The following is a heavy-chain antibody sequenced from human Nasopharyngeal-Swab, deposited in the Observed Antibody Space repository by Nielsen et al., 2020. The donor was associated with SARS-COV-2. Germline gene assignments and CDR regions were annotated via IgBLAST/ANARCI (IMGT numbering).Heavy chain of an antibody. J-gene: IGHJ3*02. CDR2: IYYSGST. CDR1: GDSISSFY. V-gene: IGHV4-59*01. Sequence: SESLSLTCTVSGDSISSFYWSWIRQPPGKGLEWIGYIYYSGSTSYKPSPKSRTTTSVDTSRNQSPLNLNSVTAADTAVYYCTRRRSSVATNTNAFDSGGRGTMVTVS. D-gene: IGHD5-24*01. CDR3: TRRRSSVATNTNAFDS.